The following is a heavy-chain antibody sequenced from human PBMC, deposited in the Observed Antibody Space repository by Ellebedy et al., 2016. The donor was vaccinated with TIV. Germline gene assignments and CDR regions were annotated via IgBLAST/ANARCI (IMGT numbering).Heavy chain of an antibody. CDR1: GGSITSHY. J-gene: IGHJ6*03. CDR2: IYITGTT. CDR3: ARGVHLVVRSYYYSYYMDV. Sequence: SETLSLXCSVSGGSITSHYWSWIRQPAGKGLEWIGRIYITGTTSYNPSLKSRVTISADTSKNQFSLKLNSVTAADTAVYYCARGVHLVVRSYYYSYYMDVWGKGTTVTVSS. D-gene: IGHD2-15*01. V-gene: IGHV4-4*07.